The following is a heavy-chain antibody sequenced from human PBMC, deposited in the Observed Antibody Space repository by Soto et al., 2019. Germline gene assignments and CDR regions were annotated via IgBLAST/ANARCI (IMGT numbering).Heavy chain of an antibody. CDR1: GVSIGSDPHY. CDR3: AGSSIGPEARAFHH. CDR2: IVNSGTT. Sequence: SETLSLTCNVSGVSIGSDPHYWSWIRQQSGKGLEWIGYIVNSGTTFYNPSLKSRVSFFLDTSKSQFSLKLDSMTAADTAVYYCAGSSIGPEARAFHHWGQGALVTVSS. D-gene: IGHD1-26*01. J-gene: IGHJ1*01. V-gene: IGHV4-31*03.